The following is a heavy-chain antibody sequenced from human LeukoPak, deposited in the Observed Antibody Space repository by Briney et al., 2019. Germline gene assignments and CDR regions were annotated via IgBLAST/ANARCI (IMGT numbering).Heavy chain of an antibody. D-gene: IGHD6-13*01. Sequence: ASVKVSCKASGYTFTGYYMHWVRQAPGQGLEWMGWINPNSGGTNYAQKFQGRVTMTRDTSISTAYMELSRLRSDDTAVYYCARDVAAGIAAAGSEYNWFDPWGQGTLVTLSS. CDR1: GYTFTGYY. J-gene: IGHJ5*02. CDR3: ARDVAAGIAAAGSEYNWFDP. CDR2: INPNSGGT. V-gene: IGHV1-2*02.